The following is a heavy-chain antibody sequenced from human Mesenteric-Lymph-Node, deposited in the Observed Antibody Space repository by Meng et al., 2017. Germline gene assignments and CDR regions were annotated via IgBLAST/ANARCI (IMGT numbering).Heavy chain of an antibody. CDR2: ISYDGSGK. Sequence: QVQLVESGGGVARPGGSLRLSCLVSGFTFRSYGMHWVRQAPGKGLEWAAVISYDGSGKFYADSVKGRFAISRDNSKNTLYLQMNNLRADDTAVYYCAKSKGGILSDYLDSWGQGTLVTVSS. CDR1: GFTFRSYG. CDR3: AKSKGGILSDYLDS. D-gene: IGHD2-21*01. J-gene: IGHJ4*02. V-gene: IGHV3-30*18.